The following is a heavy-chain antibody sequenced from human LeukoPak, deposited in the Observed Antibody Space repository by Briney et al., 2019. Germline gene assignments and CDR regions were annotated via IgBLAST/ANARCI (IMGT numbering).Heavy chain of an antibody. V-gene: IGHV3-11*04. CDR3: ARGRACSSTSCYSLAYFDY. CDR2: ISSSGSTI. D-gene: IGHD2-2*01. J-gene: IGHJ4*02. Sequence: PGGSLRLSCAASGFTFSDYYMSWIRQAPGKGLEWVSYISSSGSTIYYADSVKGRFTISRDNAKNSLYLQMNSLRAEDTAVYYCARGRACSSTSCYSLAYFDYWGQGTLVTVSS. CDR1: GFTFSDYY.